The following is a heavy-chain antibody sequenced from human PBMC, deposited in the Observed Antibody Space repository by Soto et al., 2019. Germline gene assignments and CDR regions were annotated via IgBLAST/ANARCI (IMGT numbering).Heavy chain of an antibody. Sequence: QVQLQESGPGLVKPSQTLSLTCTVSGGSISSGDYYWSWIRQPPGKGLEWIGYIYYSGSTYYNPSLKSRVTISVDTSKNQFSLKLSSVTVADTAVYYCARERYCSGGSCPYYYYYYGMDVWGQGTTVTVSS. CDR1: GGSISSGDYY. J-gene: IGHJ6*02. CDR3: ARERYCSGGSCPYYYYYYGMDV. CDR2: IYYSGST. D-gene: IGHD2-15*01. V-gene: IGHV4-30-4*01.